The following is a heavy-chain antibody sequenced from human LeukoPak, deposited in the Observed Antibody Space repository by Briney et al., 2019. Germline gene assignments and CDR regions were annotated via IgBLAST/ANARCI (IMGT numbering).Heavy chain of an antibody. V-gene: IGHV4-59*01. J-gene: IGHJ4*02. D-gene: IGHD5-24*01. CDR3: VRGLGMATSDY. CDR2: IYHSGST. Sequence: PSETLALTCTVSGGSISSYYWSWIRQPPGKGLEWIGYIYHSGSTNYNPSLKSRVTISVDTSKNQFSLKLSSVTAADTAVYYSVRGLGMATSDYWGQGTLVTVSS. CDR1: GGSISSYY.